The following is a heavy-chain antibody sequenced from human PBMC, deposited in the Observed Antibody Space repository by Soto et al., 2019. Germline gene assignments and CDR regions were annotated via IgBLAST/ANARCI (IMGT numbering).Heavy chain of an antibody. CDR3: ARAGVGATTFFGYFDY. CDR2: IRYDGSNI. D-gene: IGHD1-26*01. J-gene: IGHJ4*02. CDR1: GLIFSDHG. V-gene: IGHV3-33*01. Sequence: PGGSLRLSCAASGLIFSDHGMHWVRQAPGKGLQWVSVIRYDGSNIYYADSVKGRFTISRDNSKNTLYLQMNSLRAEDTAVYYYARAGVGATTFFGYFDYWGKGALVTVSS.